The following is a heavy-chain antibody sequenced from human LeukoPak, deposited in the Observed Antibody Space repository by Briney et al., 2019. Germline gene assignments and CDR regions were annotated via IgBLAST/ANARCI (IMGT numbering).Heavy chain of an antibody. CDR1: GFTFSSYS. CDR3: AKGIPGYYYYYYMDV. Sequence: PGGSLRLSCAASGFTFSSYSMNWVRQAPGKGLEWVSSISSSSSYIYYADSVKGRFTISRDNAKNSLYLQMNSLRAEDTAVYYCAKGIPGYYYYYYMDVWAKGPQSPSP. V-gene: IGHV3-21*01. J-gene: IGHJ6*03. CDR2: ISSSSSYI.